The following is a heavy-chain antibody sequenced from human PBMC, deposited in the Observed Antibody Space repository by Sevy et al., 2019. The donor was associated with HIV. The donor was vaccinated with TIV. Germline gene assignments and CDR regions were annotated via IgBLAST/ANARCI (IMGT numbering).Heavy chain of an antibody. J-gene: IGHJ6*02. Sequence: GGSLRLSCAASGFTFSGYYMSWIRQAPGKGLEWVSYISSSGSTIYYADSVKGRFTISRDNAKNSLYLQMNSLRAEDTAVYYCARCITIFGVVIYYYYYGMDVWGQGTTVTVSS. D-gene: IGHD3-3*01. V-gene: IGHV3-11*01. CDR1: GFTFSGYY. CDR3: ARCITIFGVVIYYYYYGMDV. CDR2: ISSSGSTI.